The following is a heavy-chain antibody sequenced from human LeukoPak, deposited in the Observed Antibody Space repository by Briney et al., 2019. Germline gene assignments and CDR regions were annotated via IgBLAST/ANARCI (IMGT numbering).Heavy chain of an antibody. CDR1: GFTFSNYG. J-gene: IGHJ4*02. CDR3: YSISGYDNSLAGDY. CDR2: IGGGCFNT. Sequence: GGSLRLSCAASGFTFSNYGMYWVRQAPGKGLEWVSAIGGGCFNTYYADSVKGRFTISRDNSKNTLYLQMTSLRAEDTAVYYCYSISGYDNSLAGDYWGPGTLVTVSS. D-gene: IGHD5-12*01. V-gene: IGHV3-23*01.